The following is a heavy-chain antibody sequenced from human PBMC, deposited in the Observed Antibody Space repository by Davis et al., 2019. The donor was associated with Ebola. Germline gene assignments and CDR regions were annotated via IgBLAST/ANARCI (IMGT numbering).Heavy chain of an antibody. CDR2: MNPNSGNT. Sequence: ASVKVSCKASGGTFSNYAISWVRQATGHGLEWMGWMNPNSGNTGYAQKFQGRVTMTRNTSISTAYMELSSLSSEDTAVYYCAREWGYYGMDVWGQGTTVTVSS. J-gene: IGHJ6*02. D-gene: IGHD1-26*01. CDR3: AREWGYYGMDV. CDR1: GGTFSNYA. V-gene: IGHV1-8*02.